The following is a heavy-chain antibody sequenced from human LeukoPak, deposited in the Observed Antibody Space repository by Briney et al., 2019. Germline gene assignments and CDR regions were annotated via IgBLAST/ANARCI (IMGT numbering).Heavy chain of an antibody. Sequence: GASVKVSCKASGGTFSSYAISWVRQAPGQGLEWRGRIIPILGIANYAQKFQGRVTITADKSTSTAYMELSSLRSEDTAVYYCASYLAPYSSSWPRPPDAFDIWGQGTMVTVSS. J-gene: IGHJ3*02. CDR2: IIPILGIA. CDR3: ASYLAPYSSSWPRPPDAFDI. CDR1: GGTFSSYA. V-gene: IGHV1-69*04. D-gene: IGHD6-13*01.